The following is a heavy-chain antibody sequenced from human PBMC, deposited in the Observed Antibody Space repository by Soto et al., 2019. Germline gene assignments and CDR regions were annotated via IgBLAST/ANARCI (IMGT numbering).Heavy chain of an antibody. CDR1: GFTFSNAW. CDR2: IKSKTDGGTT. D-gene: IGHD3-22*01. V-gene: IGHV3-15*07. J-gene: IGHJ4*02. Sequence: PGGSLRLSCAASGFTFSNAWMNLVRQAQGKGLEWVGRIKSKTDGGTTDYAAPVKGRFTISRDDSKNTLYLQMNSLKTEDTAVYYCTTDPVTMIVVVPSSGWGQGTLVTVSS. CDR3: TTDPVTMIVVVPSSG.